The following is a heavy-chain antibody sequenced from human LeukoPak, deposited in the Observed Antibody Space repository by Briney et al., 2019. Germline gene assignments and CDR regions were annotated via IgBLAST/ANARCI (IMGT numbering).Heavy chain of an antibody. V-gene: IGHV3-23*01. CDR1: GFIFSNYA. Sequence: GGSLRLSCATSGFIFSNYAVNWVRPAPGKGLEWVSIISGSGDTTYYADSVKGRFTISRDNSKNTLYLQMNSLRAEDTAVYYCASRRGAITMIRGASRFDPWGQGTLVTVSS. J-gene: IGHJ5*02. D-gene: IGHD3-10*01. CDR2: ISGSGDTT. CDR3: ASRRGAITMIRGASRFDP.